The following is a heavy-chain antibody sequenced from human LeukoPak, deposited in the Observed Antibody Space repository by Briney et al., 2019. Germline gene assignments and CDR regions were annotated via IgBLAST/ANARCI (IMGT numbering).Heavy chain of an antibody. CDR2: IIPIFGTA. CDR1: GGTFSSYA. CDR3: AVTWPLGYYYFDY. D-gene: IGHD7-27*01. Sequence: SVKVSCKASGGTFSSYAIRWVRQAPGQGLEWMGRIIPIFGTANYAQKLQGRVTTTTDESTSTAYMELSSLRSEDTAVYYCAVTWPLGYYYFDYWGQGTLVTVSS. V-gene: IGHV1-69*05. J-gene: IGHJ4*02.